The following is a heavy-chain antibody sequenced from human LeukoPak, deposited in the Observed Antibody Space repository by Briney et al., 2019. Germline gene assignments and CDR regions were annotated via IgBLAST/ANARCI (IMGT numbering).Heavy chain of an antibody. CDR1: GFTFSDYY. Sequence: PGGSLRLFCAASGFTFSDYYMSWIRQAPGKGLEWVSYISSSGSTIYYADSVKGRFAISRDNAKNSLYLQMNSLRAEDTAVYYCARDEAAGPYYFDYWGQGTLVTVSS. V-gene: IGHV3-11*04. D-gene: IGHD2-15*01. CDR3: ARDEAAGPYYFDY. CDR2: ISSSGSTI. J-gene: IGHJ4*02.